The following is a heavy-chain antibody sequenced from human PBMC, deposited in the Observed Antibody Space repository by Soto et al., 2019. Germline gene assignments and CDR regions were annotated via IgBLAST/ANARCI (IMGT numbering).Heavy chain of an antibody. V-gene: IGHV1-69*13. CDR1: GGTFSSYA. J-gene: IGHJ5*02. D-gene: IGHD2-2*01. CDR2: IIPIFGTA. CDR3: ARTREDIVVVPAAMVGWFDP. Sequence: GASVKVSCKASGGTFSSYAISWVRQAPGQGLEWMGGIIPIFGTANYAQKFQGRVTITADESTSTAYMELSSLRSEDTAAYYCARTREDIVVVPAAMVGWFDPWGQGTLVTVSS.